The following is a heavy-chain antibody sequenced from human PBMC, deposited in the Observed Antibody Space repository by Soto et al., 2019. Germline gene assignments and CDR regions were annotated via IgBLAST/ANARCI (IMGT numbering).Heavy chain of an antibody. Sequence: QVQLVESGGGVVQPGRSLRLSCAASGFTFSSYGMHWVRQAPGKGLEWVAVIWYDGSNKYYADSVKGRFTISRDNSKNTLYLQMNSLRAEDTAVYYCARGPRVYAPYYYYMDVWGKGTTVTVSS. CDR2: IWYDGSNK. D-gene: IGHD2-8*01. CDR1: GFTFSSYG. CDR3: ARGPRVYAPYYYYMDV. J-gene: IGHJ6*03. V-gene: IGHV3-33*01.